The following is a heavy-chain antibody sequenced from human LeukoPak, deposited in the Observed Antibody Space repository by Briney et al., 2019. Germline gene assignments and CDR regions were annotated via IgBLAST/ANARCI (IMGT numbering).Heavy chain of an antibody. CDR3: ATDYGDRDAFDI. Sequence: SETLSLTCTVSGGSISSSSYYWGWIRQPPGKGLEWIGSIYYSGSTYYNPSLKSRVTISVDTSKNLLSLKLSSVTAADTAVYYCATDYGDRDAFDIWGQGTMVPVSS. V-gene: IGHV4-39*01. CDR2: IYYSGST. J-gene: IGHJ3*02. CDR1: GGSISSSSYY. D-gene: IGHD4-17*01.